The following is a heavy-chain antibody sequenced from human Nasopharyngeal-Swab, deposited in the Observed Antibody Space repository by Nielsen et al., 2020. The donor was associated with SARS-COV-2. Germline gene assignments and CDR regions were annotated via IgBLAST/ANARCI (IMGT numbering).Heavy chain of an antibody. Sequence: GGSLRLPCAASGFTFSSYGMHWVRQAPGKGLEWVAVISYDGSNKYYADSVKGRFTISRDNSKNTLYLQMNSLRAEDTAVYYCAKEDLDYWGQGTLVTVSS. CDR2: ISYDGSNK. CDR3: AKEDLDY. V-gene: IGHV3-30*18. CDR1: GFTFSSYG. J-gene: IGHJ4*02.